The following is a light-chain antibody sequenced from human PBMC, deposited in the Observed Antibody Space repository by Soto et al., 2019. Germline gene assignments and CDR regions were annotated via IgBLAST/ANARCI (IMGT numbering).Light chain of an antibody. CDR2: GAS. Sequence: EIVMTQSPATLSLSPGERATLSCRASQSVSTSLAWYLQKPGQAPRLLIYGASTRATGIPARFSGSGSGTELTLTISSLQSEDFAVYYCQQHNNWPWTFGQGTKVEIK. CDR3: QQHNNWPWT. V-gene: IGKV3-15*01. CDR1: QSVSTS. J-gene: IGKJ1*01.